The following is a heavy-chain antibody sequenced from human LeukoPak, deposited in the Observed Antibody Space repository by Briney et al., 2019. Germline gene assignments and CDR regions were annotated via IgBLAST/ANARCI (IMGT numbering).Heavy chain of an antibody. Sequence: GGSLRLSCAASGFIFSSYGIHWVRQAPGKGLEWVAVIWYDGSNKYYADSVKGRFTISRDNAKNSLYLQMNSLRAEDTAVYYCARDYTGYFPWGQGTLVIVSS. CDR1: GFIFSSYG. CDR3: ARDYTGYFP. CDR2: IWYDGSNK. D-gene: IGHD3-9*01. J-gene: IGHJ5*02. V-gene: IGHV3-33*01.